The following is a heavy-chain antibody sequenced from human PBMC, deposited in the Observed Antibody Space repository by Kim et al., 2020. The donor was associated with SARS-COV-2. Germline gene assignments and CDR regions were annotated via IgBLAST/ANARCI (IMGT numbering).Heavy chain of an antibody. J-gene: IGHJ3*02. CDR1: GFTFSSYA. D-gene: IGHD6-19*01. Sequence: GGSLRLSCAASGFTFSSYAMHWVRQAPGKGLEWVAVISYDGSNKYYADSVKGRFTISRDNSKNTLYLQMNSLRAEDTAVYYCARDQYSSGWYALQDAFDIWGQGTMVTVSS. CDR2: ISYDGSNK. V-gene: IGHV3-30*04. CDR3: ARDQYSSGWYALQDAFDI.